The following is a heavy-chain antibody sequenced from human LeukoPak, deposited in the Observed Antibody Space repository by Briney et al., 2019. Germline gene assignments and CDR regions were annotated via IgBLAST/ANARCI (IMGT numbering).Heavy chain of an antibody. Sequence: ASVKVSCKASGYTFTSYDINWVRQATGLGLEWMGWISAYNGNTNYAQKLQGRVTMTTDTSTSTAYMELRSLRSDDTAVYYCARVSTGNWFDPWGQGTLVTVSS. CDR2: ISAYNGNT. CDR1: GYTFTSYD. CDR3: ARVSTGNWFDP. V-gene: IGHV1-18*01. J-gene: IGHJ5*02. D-gene: IGHD2/OR15-2a*01.